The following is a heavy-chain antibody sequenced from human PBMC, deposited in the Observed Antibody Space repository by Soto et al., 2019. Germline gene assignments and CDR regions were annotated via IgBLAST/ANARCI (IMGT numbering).Heavy chain of an antibody. J-gene: IGHJ4*02. D-gene: IGHD5-12*01. CDR3: AREDRGFNSEFAY. CDR1: GFTFSSFT. CDR2: ILYDGKSK. Sequence: QVQLVESGGGVVQPGRSLRLSCAASGFTFSSFTMHWVRQAPGEGLEWVAAILYDGKSKYYADSVKGRFTISRDTSKNTLYLQMDSLRDEDTAVYYCAREDRGFNSEFAYWGQGTLVTVSS. V-gene: IGHV3-30*04.